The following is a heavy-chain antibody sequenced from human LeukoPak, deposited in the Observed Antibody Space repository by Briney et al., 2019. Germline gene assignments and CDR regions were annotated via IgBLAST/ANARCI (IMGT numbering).Heavy chain of an antibody. D-gene: IGHD6-19*01. J-gene: IGHJ4*02. Sequence: ASVKVSCKASGYTFTSYGISWVRQAPGQGLEWMGWISAYNGNTNYAQKLQGRVTMTTDTSTSTAYMELRSLRSDDTAVYYCARVLVRQWLVPTYDYWGQGTLVTVSS. CDR3: ARVLVRQWLVPTYDY. V-gene: IGHV1-18*01. CDR1: GYTFTSYG. CDR2: ISAYNGNT.